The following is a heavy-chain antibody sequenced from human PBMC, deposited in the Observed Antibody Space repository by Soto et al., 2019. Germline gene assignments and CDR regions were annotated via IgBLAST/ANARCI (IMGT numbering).Heavy chain of an antibody. CDR1: GYTFTSYD. CDR2: MNPNSGNT. Sequence: QVQLVQSGAEVKKPGASVKVSCKASGYTFTSYDINWVRQATGQGLEWRGWMNPNSGNTGYAQKFQGRVTMTRNTSISTAYMELSSLRSEDTAVYYCARARSYYDSSGSRRGYFDYWGQGTLVTVSS. D-gene: IGHD3-22*01. CDR3: ARARSYYDSSGSRRGYFDY. J-gene: IGHJ4*02. V-gene: IGHV1-8*01.